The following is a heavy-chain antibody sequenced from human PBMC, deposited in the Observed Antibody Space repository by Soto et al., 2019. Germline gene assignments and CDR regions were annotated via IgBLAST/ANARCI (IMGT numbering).Heavy chain of an antibody. V-gene: IGHV4-34*01. CDR1: GGSFSGYY. J-gene: IGHJ5*02. D-gene: IGHD3-10*01. CDR3: ARDTYYYGSGSYYSNWFDP. CDR2: INHSGST. Sequence: QVQLQQWGAGLLKPSETLSLTCAVYGGSFSGYYWSWFRQPPGKGLEWMGEINHSGSTNYNPSLKSRVTISVDTSKNQFSLKLSSVTAADTAVYYCARDTYYYGSGSYYSNWFDPWGQGTLVTVSS.